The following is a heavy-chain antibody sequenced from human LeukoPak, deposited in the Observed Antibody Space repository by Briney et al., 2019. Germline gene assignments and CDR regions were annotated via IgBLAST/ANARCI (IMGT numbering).Heavy chain of an antibody. D-gene: IGHD3-3*01. CDR3: ARDTIFGVVIAKFDY. CDR1: GFTFSSYG. Sequence: PGGSLRLSCAASGFTFSSYGMHWVRQAPGKGLEWVAVISYDGSNKYYADSVKGRFTISRDNSKNTLYLQMNSLRAEDTAVYYCARDTIFGVVIAKFDYWGQGTLVTVSS. CDR2: ISYDGSNK. J-gene: IGHJ4*02. V-gene: IGHV3-30*19.